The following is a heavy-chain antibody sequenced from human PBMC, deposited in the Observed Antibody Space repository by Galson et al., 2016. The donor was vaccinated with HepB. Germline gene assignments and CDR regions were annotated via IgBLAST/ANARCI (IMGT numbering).Heavy chain of an antibody. CDR3: ARETVRALGGLDY. CDR1: GDSVSSNSSA. CDR2: TYSRSKWYN. Sequence: CAISGDSVSSNSSAWNWIRQSPSRGLEWLGRTYSRSKWYNHYAVSVKSRITINPDTSKNQISLQLNSVTPEDTAVYYCARETVRALGGLDYWGQGTLVTVSS. D-gene: IGHD3-16*01. J-gene: IGHJ4*02. V-gene: IGHV6-1*01.